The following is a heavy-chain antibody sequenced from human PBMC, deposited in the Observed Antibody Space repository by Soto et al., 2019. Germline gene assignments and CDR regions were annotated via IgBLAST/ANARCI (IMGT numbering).Heavy chain of an antibody. CDR2: VYYSGST. CDR1: GGSISGYY. J-gene: IGHJ4*02. D-gene: IGHD2-15*01. CDR3: ARDGQSCRGSPCSWYFQY. V-gene: IGHV4-59*01. Sequence: SETLSLTCTVSGGSISGYYWSWIRQPPGKGLEWIGYVYYSGSTTYNPSLKSRVTISADTSKNQFSLRLSSVTAADTAVYYCARDGQSCRGSPCSWYFQYWGQGALVTIYS.